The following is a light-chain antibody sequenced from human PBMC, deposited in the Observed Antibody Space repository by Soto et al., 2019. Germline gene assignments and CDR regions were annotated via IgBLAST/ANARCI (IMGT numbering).Light chain of an antibody. Sequence: QSVLTQPPSASGTPGQRVTISCSGSSSNIGSNTVNSYQQLPGTAPKLLIYSNNQRPSGVPDRFSGSKSGTSASLAISGLQPEDEADYYCPAWDDSLNGRVFGGGTKLTVL. CDR3: PAWDDSLNGRV. CDR2: SNN. J-gene: IGLJ3*02. V-gene: IGLV1-44*01. CDR1: SSNIGSNT.